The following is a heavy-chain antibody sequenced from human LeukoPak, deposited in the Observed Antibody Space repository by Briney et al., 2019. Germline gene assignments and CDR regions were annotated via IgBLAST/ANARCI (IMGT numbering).Heavy chain of an antibody. Sequence: PSETLSLTCTVSGGSISSYYWSWIRQPPGKGLEWIGYIYYSGSTNYNPSLKSRVTISVDTSKNQFSLKLSSVTAADTAVYYCARGEWLQLMHWGQGTLVTVSS. V-gene: IGHV4-59*08. CDR2: IYYSGST. D-gene: IGHD5-24*01. CDR3: ARGEWLQLMH. CDR1: GGSISSYY. J-gene: IGHJ4*02.